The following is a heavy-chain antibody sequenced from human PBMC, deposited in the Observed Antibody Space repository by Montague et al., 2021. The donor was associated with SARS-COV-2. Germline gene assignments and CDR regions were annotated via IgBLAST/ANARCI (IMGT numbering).Heavy chain of an antibody. V-gene: IGHV4-61*01. J-gene: IGHJ4*02. CDR2: IDYGGSP. CDR1: GDSVKTNLYH. Sequence: SETLSLTCTVSGDSVKTNLYHWSWIRQPPGKGLEWIGYIDYGGSPNYSPSLYSRVTISLDTSKNQLSLRLTTATAADTAVYYCATYRQGGSGRGYWGQGILVTVSS. D-gene: IGHD3-10*01. CDR3: ATYRQGGSGRGY.